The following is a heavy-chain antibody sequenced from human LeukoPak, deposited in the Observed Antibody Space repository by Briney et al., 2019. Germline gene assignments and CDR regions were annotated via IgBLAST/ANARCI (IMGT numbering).Heavy chain of an antibody. CDR3: ASIAVAGPSYYFDY. Sequence: SETLSLTCTVSGGSISSYYRSWIRQPPGKGLEWIGYIYYSGSTNYNPSLKSRVTISVDTSKNQFSLKLSSVTAADTAVYYCASIAVAGPSYYFDYWGQGTLVTVSS. CDR1: GGSISSYY. CDR2: IYYSGST. D-gene: IGHD6-19*01. V-gene: IGHV4-59*01. J-gene: IGHJ4*02.